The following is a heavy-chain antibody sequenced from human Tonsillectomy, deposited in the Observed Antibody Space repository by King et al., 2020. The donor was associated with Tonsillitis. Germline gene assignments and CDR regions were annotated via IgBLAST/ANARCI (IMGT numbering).Heavy chain of an antibody. Sequence: VQLVQSGAEVKKPGASVKVSCKASGYTFTGYYMHWVRQAPGQGLEWMGWINPNSGGTNYAQKFQGRVTMTRDTSISTAYMELSRLRSDDTAVYYCARERCSRAVAGRQFLPGVLALLSQCDNWFDPWGQGTLVTVSS. CDR3: ARERCSRAVAGRQFLPGVLALLSQCDNWFDP. V-gene: IGHV1-2*02. J-gene: IGHJ5*02. CDR1: GYTFTGYY. D-gene: IGHD2-2*01. CDR2: INPNSGGT.